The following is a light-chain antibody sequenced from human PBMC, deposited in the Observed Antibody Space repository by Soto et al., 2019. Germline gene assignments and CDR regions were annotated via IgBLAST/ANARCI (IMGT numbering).Light chain of an antibody. V-gene: IGLV1-44*01. J-gene: IGLJ3*02. CDR3: AAWDDSLSCPV. CDR2: NNS. Sequence: QYVLTQPPSASGTPGQRVTISCSGSSSNIGSRSVNWYQQLPGTAPKLLILNNSQRPSGVPDRFSGSKSGTSASLAISGLQSEDEADYYCAAWDDSLSCPVFGGGTKLTVL. CDR1: SSNIGSRS.